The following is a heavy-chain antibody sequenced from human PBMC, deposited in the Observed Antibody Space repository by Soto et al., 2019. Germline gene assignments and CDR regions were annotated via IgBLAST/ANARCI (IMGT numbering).Heavy chain of an antibody. CDR3: AKVRSWGVGQLDPFDY. V-gene: IGHV3-23*01. J-gene: IGHJ4*02. D-gene: IGHD6-13*01. Sequence: EVQLLESGGGLVQPGGSLRLSCAASGFTFSSYAMSWVRQAPGKGLEWVSAISGSGGRTYYADSVKGRFTISRDNSKNTLYLQMNSLRAEDTAVYYCAKVRSWGVGQLDPFDYWGQGTLVTVSS. CDR1: GFTFSSYA. CDR2: ISGSGGRT.